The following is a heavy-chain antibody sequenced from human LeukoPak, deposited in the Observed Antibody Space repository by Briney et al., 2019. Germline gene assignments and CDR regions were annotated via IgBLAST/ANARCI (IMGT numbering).Heavy chain of an antibody. J-gene: IGHJ4*02. CDR2: ISSSSSTI. V-gene: IGHV3-48*01. CDR3: ARGQLAFDY. D-gene: IGHD6-13*01. CDR1: GFTFSSYS. Sequence: GGSLRLSCAASGFTFSSYSMNWVRQAPGEGLEWVSYISSSSSTIYYTDSVKGRFTISRDNAKNSLYLQMSSLRAEDTAVYYCARGQLAFDYWGQGTLVTVSS.